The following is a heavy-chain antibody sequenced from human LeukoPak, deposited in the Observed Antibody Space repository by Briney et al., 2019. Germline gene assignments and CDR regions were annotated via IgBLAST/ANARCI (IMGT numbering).Heavy chain of an antibody. V-gene: IGHV3-7*01. CDR2: IGQDGSEK. D-gene: IGHD3-3*01. J-gene: IGHJ3*02. CDR3: ARDGDGVVSDAFDI. CDR1: GFTFSNYW. Sequence: PGGSLRLSCAASGFTFSNYWMIWVRQAPGKGPEWVANIGQDGSEKEYMDSVTGRFTISRDNSKNSLYLRMNNLRAEDTAVYYCARDGDGVVSDAFDIWGQGTMVTVSS.